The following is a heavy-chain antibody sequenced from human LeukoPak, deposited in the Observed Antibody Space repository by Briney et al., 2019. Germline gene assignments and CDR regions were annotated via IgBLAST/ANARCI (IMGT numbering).Heavy chain of an antibody. V-gene: IGHV5-10-1*01. D-gene: IGHD6-13*01. CDR2: IDPSDSYT. CDR1: GYSFTNYW. Sequence: GESLKISCKGSGYSFTNYWISWVRQMPGKGLEWMGRIDPSDSYTNYSPSFQGHVTISADKSISTAYLQWSSLKASDTAMYYCARAGWYSSSWYYFGPWGQGTLVTVSS. J-gene: IGHJ5*02. CDR3: ARAGWYSSSWYYFGP.